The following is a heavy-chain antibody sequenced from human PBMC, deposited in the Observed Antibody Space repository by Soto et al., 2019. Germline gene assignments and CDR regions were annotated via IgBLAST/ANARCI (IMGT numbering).Heavy chain of an antibody. CDR3: AKDGPPWSDWPLYFDY. CDR2: ISYDGSNK. J-gene: IGHJ4*02. Sequence: GGSLRLSCAASGFTFSSYGMHWVRQAPGKGLEWVAVISYDGSNKYYADSVKGRYTISRDNSKNTLYLQMNSLRAEDTAVYYCAKDGPPWSDWPLYFDYWGQGTLVTVSS. V-gene: IGHV3-30*18. CDR1: GFTFSSYG. D-gene: IGHD2-21*02.